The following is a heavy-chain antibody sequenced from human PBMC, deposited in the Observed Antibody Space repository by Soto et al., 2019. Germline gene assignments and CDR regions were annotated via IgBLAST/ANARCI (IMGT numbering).Heavy chain of an antibody. CDR1: GFTVSSNY. V-gene: IGHV3-53*01. J-gene: IGHJ4*01. D-gene: IGHD3-10*01. Sequence: AWGSLRLSCAASGFTVSSNYMSWGRQAPGKGLEWVSVIYSGGSTYYADSVKGRFTISRDNAKNSLYLQMNSLRVDDTAVYYCGRMRFGASSNDLDYWGHGTLVTVPQ. CDR3: GRMRFGASSNDLDY. CDR2: IYSGGST.